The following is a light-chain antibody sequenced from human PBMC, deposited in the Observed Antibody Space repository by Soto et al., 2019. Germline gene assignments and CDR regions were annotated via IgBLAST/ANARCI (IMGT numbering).Light chain of an antibody. CDR2: GTS. Sequence: EIVLTQSPGTLSLSPGERATLSCRASQTLSSSYLGWYQQKPGQAPRLLIYGTSNRATGIPDRFNGSGSGTDFTLTINRLEPEDFAVYYCQQYAASPFTFGPGTKVDFK. CDR1: QTLSSSY. V-gene: IGKV3-20*01. J-gene: IGKJ3*01. CDR3: QQYAASPFT.